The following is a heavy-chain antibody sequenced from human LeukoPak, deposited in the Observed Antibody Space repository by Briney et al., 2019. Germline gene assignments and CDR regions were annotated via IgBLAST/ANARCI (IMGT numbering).Heavy chain of an antibody. V-gene: IGHV1-69*05. J-gene: IGHJ6*03. Sequence: GASVKVSCKASGGTFSSYAISWVRQAPGQGLEWMGGIIPIFGTANYAQKFQGRVTITTDESTSTAYMELSSLRSEDTAVYYCARSLTTERYRNYYMDVWGKGTTVTVSS. CDR2: IIPIFGTA. CDR3: ARSLTTERYRNYYMDV. CDR1: GGTFSSYA. D-gene: IGHD4-11*01.